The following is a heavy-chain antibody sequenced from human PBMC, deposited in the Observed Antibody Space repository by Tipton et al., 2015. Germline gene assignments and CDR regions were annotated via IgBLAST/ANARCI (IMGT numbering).Heavy chain of an antibody. J-gene: IGHJ5*02. CDR2: IFDSGIT. V-gene: IGHV4-59*01. CDR3: ARGGNNWFDP. Sequence: TLSLTCTVSGGSISSDYWSWIRQSPGKGLEWIGYIFDSGITNYNPSLKSRVTISIDTSKNLFSLKLSSVTAADMAVYYCARGGNNWFDPWGRGTLVTVSS. D-gene: IGHD2-15*01. CDR1: GGSISSDY.